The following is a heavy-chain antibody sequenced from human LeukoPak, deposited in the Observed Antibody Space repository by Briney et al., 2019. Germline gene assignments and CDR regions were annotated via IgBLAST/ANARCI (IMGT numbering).Heavy chain of an antibody. CDR2: IIPIFGIA. J-gene: IGHJ3*02. CDR3: AVAGTDAFDI. Sequence: SVKVSCKASGGTFSSYAISWVRQAPGQGLEWMGRIIPIFGIANYAQKFQGRVTITADKSTSTAYMELSSLRSEDTAVYYCAVAGTDAFDIRGQGTMVTVSS. CDR1: GGTFSSYA. V-gene: IGHV1-69*04. D-gene: IGHD1-1*01.